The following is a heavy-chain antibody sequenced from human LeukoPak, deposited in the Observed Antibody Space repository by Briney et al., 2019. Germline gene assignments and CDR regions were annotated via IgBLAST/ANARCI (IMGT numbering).Heavy chain of an antibody. Sequence: GGSLRLSCAASGFTFSSYEMNWVRQAPGKGLEWVSSISSSNSYIYYADSVKGRFTISRDDAKNSLSLQMNSLRVEDTAVYYCARSGIKMVRGVIIKSPYHMDVWGKGTTVTVSS. V-gene: IGHV3-21*01. CDR2: ISSSNSYI. D-gene: IGHD3-10*01. CDR1: GFTFSSYE. CDR3: ARSGIKMVRGVIIKSPYHMDV. J-gene: IGHJ6*03.